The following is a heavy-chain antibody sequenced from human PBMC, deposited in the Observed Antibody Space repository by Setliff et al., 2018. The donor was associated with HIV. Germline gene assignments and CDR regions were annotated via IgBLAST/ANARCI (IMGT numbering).Heavy chain of an antibody. CDR1: GGSFSGYC. D-gene: IGHD6-13*01. CDR3: ARVSCSSWYSSPRYYYYSMDV. Sequence: SETLSLTCAVYGGSFSGYCWSWIRQPPGKGLEWIGEIQHSGRINYNPSLRSRVTTSVDTSKNQFSLRLRSVTAADTAVYYCARVSCSSWYSSPRYYYYSMDVWGNGTTVT. V-gene: IGHV4-34*01. J-gene: IGHJ6*03. CDR2: IQHSGRI.